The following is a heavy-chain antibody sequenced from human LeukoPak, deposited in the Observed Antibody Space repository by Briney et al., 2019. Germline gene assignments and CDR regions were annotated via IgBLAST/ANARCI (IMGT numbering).Heavy chain of an antibody. D-gene: IGHD6-13*01. CDR2: IKQDGSEK. CDR3: ARDSAGNDY. V-gene: IGHV3-7*01. Sequence: LSGGSLRLSCAASGFTFSTYWMSWVRQAPGKGLKWVANIKQDGSEKYYVDSVKGRFTISRDNAKNSLYLQMNSLRAEDTAMYYCARDSAGNDYWGQETLVTVSS. J-gene: IGHJ4*02. CDR1: GFTFSTYW.